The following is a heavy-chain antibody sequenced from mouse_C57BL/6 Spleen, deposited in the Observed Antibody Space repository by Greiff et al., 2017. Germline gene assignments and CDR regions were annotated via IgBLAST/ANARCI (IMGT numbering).Heavy chain of an antibody. CDR3: ASGSTTELGYFDV. V-gene: IGHV1-61*01. Sequence: QVQLQQPGAELVRPGSSVKLSCKASGYTFTSYWMDWVKQRPGQGLEWIGNIYPSDSETHYNQKFKDKATLTVDKSSSTAYIQLSSLTSEDSAVYYCASGSTTELGYFDVWGTGTTVTVSS. D-gene: IGHD1-1*01. J-gene: IGHJ1*03. CDR1: GYTFTSYW. CDR2: IYPSDSET.